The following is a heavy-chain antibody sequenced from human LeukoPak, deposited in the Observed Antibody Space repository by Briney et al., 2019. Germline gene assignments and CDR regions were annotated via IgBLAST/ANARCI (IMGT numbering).Heavy chain of an antibody. D-gene: IGHD3-10*01. J-gene: IGHJ6*04. CDR1: GYTFTGYY. Sequence: ASVEVSCQASGYTFTGYYMHWVRQAPGQGLEWMGWINPNSGGTNYAQKFQGWVTMTRDTSISTAYMELSRLRSDDTAVYYCARDQYYGSGSSAMDVWGKGTTVTVSS. CDR3: ARDQYYGSGSSAMDV. V-gene: IGHV1-2*04. CDR2: INPNSGGT.